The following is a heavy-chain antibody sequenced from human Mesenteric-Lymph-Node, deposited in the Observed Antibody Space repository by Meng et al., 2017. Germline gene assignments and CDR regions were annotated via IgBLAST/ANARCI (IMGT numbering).Heavy chain of an antibody. CDR3: ARDTPGLLFDY. J-gene: IGHJ4*02. CDR2: ISSSSNYI. CDR1: GCTFSSYT. Sequence: EVQLVESGGGLVKPGGWLRRSCAASGCTFSSYTMNWVRRAPGKGLEWVSSISSSSNYIYSADSVKGRFTISRDNAKNSLYLQMNSLRAEDTAVYYCARDTPGLLFDYWGQGTLVTVSS. D-gene: IGHD5-18*01. V-gene: IGHV3-21*01.